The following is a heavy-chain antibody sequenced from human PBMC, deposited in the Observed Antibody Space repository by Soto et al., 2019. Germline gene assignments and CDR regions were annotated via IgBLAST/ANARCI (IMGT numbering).Heavy chain of an antibody. D-gene: IGHD6-13*01. Sequence: PSQTLSLTCAISGDSVSSNSAVWNWIRQSPSRGLEWLGRTYYWSRWYIDYAASVRSRISSNPDTSKNEYSLQLNSVTPADTAVYFCARGGKIAAAGMDYWGQGILVTVS. CDR2: TYYWSRWYI. CDR3: ARGGKIAAAGMDY. J-gene: IGHJ4*02. CDR1: GDSVSSNSAV. V-gene: IGHV6-1*01.